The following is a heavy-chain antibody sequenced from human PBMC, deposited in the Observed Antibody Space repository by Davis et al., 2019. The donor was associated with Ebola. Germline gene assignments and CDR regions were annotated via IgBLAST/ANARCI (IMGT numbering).Heavy chain of an antibody. V-gene: IGHV3-7*03. J-gene: IGHJ5*02. CDR1: GFIFSNYW. CDR2: VNQDGSQT. CDR3: ASNAWAGFDP. Sequence: GGSLRLSCAASGFIFSNYWMTWVRQAPGKGLEWVATVNQDGSQTYYVPSVKGRFTMSRDDAKNSLYLQMNNLRVDDTAVYYCASNAWAGFDPWGQGTLVTV. D-gene: IGHD1-26*01.